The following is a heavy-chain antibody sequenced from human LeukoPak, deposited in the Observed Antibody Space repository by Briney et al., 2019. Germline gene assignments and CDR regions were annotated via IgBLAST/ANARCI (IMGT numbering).Heavy chain of an antibody. Sequence: PSETLSLTCAVSGGSISSGGYSWSWIRQPPGKGLEWIGYIYHSGSTYYNPSLKSRVTISVDRSKNQFSLKLSSVTAADTAVYYCARAPMTTVALGAFDIWGQGTMVTVSS. V-gene: IGHV4-30-2*01. CDR3: ARAPMTTVALGAFDI. J-gene: IGHJ3*02. CDR2: IYHSGST. D-gene: IGHD4-23*01. CDR1: GGSISSGGYS.